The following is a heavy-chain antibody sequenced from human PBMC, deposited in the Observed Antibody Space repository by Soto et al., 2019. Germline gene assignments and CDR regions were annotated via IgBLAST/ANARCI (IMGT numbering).Heavy chain of an antibody. CDR3: ARVNYYDSSGLVYYYYGMDV. J-gene: IGHJ6*02. D-gene: IGHD3-22*01. Sequence: SETLSLTCAVYGGSFSDYYWSWIRQPPGKGLEWIGEINHSGSTNYNPSLKSRVTISVDTSKNQFSLKLSSVTAADTAVYYCARVNYYDSSGLVYYYYGMDVWGQGTTVTVSS. CDR2: INHSGST. V-gene: IGHV4-34*01. CDR1: GGSFSDYY.